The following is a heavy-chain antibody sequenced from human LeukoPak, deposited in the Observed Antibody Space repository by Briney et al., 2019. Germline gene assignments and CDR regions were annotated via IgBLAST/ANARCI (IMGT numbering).Heavy chain of an antibody. V-gene: IGHV4-34*01. CDR3: AMTTQGWFDP. CDR2: INHSGST. CDR1: GGSFSGYY. J-gene: IGHJ5*02. D-gene: IGHD4-11*01. Sequence: PETLSLTCAVYGGSFSGYYWSWIRQPPGKGLEWIGEINHSGSTNYNPSLKSRVTISVDTSKNQFSLKLSSVTAADTAVYYCAMTTQGWFDPWGQGTLVTVSS.